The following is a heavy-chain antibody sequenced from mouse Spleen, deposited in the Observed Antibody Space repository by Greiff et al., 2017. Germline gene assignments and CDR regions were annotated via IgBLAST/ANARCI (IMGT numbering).Heavy chain of an antibody. CDR3: ARWLDGYYGLYAMDY. V-gene: IGHV7-3*01. CDR1: GFTFTDYY. J-gene: IGHJ4*01. D-gene: IGHD2-3*01. CDR2: IRNKANGYTT. Sequence: DVQLVESGGGLVQPGGSLSLSCAASGFTFTDYYMSWVRQPPGKALEWLGFIRNKANGYTTEYSASVKGRFTISRDNSQSILYLQMNALRAEDSATYYCARWLDGYYGLYAMDYWGQGTSVTVSS.